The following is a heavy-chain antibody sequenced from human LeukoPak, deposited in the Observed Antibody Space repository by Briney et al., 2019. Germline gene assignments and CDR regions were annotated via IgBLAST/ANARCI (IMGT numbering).Heavy chain of an antibody. Sequence: GGSLRLSCAASGFTFSSYWMSWVRQAPGKGLEWVANIKQDGSEKYYVDSVKGRFTISRDNAKNSLYLQMNSLRSDDTAVYYCARDCGGDCIDYWGQGTLVTVSS. V-gene: IGHV3-7*03. CDR1: GFTFSSYW. CDR3: ARDCGGDCIDY. CDR2: IKQDGSEK. D-gene: IGHD2-21*02. J-gene: IGHJ4*02.